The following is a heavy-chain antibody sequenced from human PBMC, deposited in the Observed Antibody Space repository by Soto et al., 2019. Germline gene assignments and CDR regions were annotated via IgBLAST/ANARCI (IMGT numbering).Heavy chain of an antibody. D-gene: IGHD6-6*01. CDR2: ISYDGSNK. CDR1: GFTFSSYA. V-gene: IGHV3-30-3*01. CDR3: ARSSIAARVIDY. Sequence: VGSLRLSCAASGFTFSSYAMHWVRQAPGKGLEWVAVISYDGSNKYYADSVKGRFTISRDNSKNTLYLQMNSLRAEDTAVYYCARSSIAARVIDYWGQGTLVTVSS. J-gene: IGHJ4*02.